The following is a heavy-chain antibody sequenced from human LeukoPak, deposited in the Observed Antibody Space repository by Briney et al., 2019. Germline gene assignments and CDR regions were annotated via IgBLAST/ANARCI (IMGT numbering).Heavy chain of an antibody. D-gene: IGHD1-26*01. CDR1: VFTFDDYG. J-gene: IGHJ4*02. CDR3: ARFLGGGSYTSVDY. V-gene: IGHV3-20*04. CDR2: INWNGGST. Sequence: GRSLRLSCAASVFTFDDYGMSWVRQAPGKGLEWVSGINWNGGSTGYADSVKGRFTISRDNAKNSLYLQMNSLRAEDTALYYCARFLGGGSYTSVDYWGQGTLVTVSS.